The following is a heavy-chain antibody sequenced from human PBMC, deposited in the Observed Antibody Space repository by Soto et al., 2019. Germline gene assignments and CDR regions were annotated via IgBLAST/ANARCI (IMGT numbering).Heavy chain of an antibody. V-gene: IGHV1-69*13. Sequence: GASVKVSCKASGGTFSTYAISWVRQAPGQGLEWMGGIIPIFGTANYAQKFQGRVTITADESTSTAYMELSSLTSEDTAVYYCATYDSSGYLNYWGQGTLVTVSS. CDR2: IIPIFGTA. CDR1: GGTFSTYA. J-gene: IGHJ4*02. D-gene: IGHD3-22*01. CDR3: ATYDSSGYLNY.